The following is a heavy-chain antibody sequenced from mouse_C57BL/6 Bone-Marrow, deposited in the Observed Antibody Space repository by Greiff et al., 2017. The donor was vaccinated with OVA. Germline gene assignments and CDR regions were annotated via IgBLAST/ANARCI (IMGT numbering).Heavy chain of an antibody. CDR2: IYPRSGNT. J-gene: IGHJ3*01. V-gene: IGHV1-81*01. Sequence: VQVVESGAELARPGASVKLSCKASGYTFTSYGISWVKQRTGQGLEWIGEIYPRSGNTYYNEKFKGKATLTADKSSSTAYMELRSLTSEDSAVYFCARGRITKGFAYWGQGTLVTVSA. D-gene: IGHD1-1*01. CDR1: GYTFTSYG. CDR3: ARGRITKGFAY.